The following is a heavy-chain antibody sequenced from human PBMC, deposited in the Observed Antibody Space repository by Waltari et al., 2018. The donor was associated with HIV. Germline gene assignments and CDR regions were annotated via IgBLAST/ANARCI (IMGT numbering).Heavy chain of an antibody. V-gene: IGHV3-74*01. CDR2: INSDGSST. D-gene: IGHD3-10*01. CDR3: APWRGWFDP. J-gene: IGHJ5*02. CDR1: GFTFSSYW. Sequence: EVQLVESGGGVVQPGGSLRLSCAASGFTFSSYWMHWVRQAPGKGRVWVSRINSDGSSTDDADSLKGRFSISRDNAKNTLYLQMNSLRVEDTAVYYCAPWRGWFDPWGQGTLVTVSS.